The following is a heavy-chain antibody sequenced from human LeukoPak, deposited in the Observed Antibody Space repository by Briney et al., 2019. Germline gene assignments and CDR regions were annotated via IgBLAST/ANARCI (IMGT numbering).Heavy chain of an antibody. J-gene: IGHJ4*02. Sequence: GGSLRLSCAASGFPFNTYAMSWLRQAPGKGLEYISVIRPTGTNTYYASSVKGRFTISRDDSRTTVYLQMSNLRAEDTAIYYCAKLAFYETSAPLRDISFWGQGTLVTVSS. V-gene: IGHV3-23*01. D-gene: IGHD3-3*02. CDR3: AKLAFYETSAPLRDISF. CDR2: IRPTGTNT. CDR1: GFPFNTYA.